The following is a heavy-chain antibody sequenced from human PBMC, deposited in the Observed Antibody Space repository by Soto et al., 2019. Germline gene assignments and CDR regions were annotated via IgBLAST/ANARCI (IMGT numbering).Heavy chain of an antibody. D-gene: IGHD3-3*01. V-gene: IGHV4-31*03. CDR3: ARDVSGTIFGLVIQRGNWFDP. J-gene: IGHJ5*02. CDR2: IYYSGST. Sequence: PSETRSLTCTVSGGSISSGGYYWSWIRQHPGKGLEWIGYIYYSGSTYYNPSLKSRVTISVDTSKNQFSLKLSSVTAADTAVYYCARDVSGTIFGLVIQRGNWFDPWGQGTLVSVSS. CDR1: GGSISSGGYY.